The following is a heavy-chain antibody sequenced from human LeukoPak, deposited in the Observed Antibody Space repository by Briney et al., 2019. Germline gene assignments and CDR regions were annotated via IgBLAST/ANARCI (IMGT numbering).Heavy chain of an antibody. D-gene: IGHD6-13*01. CDR1: GGSISSYY. J-gene: IGHJ4*02. V-gene: IGHV4-59*01. CDR2: IYYSGST. CDR3: ARSRSSWYGD. Sequence: SETLSLTCTVSGGSISSYYWSWIRQPPGKGLEWIGYIYYSGSTYYNPSLKSRVTISVDTSKNQFSLKLSSVTAADTAVYYCARSRSSWYGDWGQGTLVTVSS.